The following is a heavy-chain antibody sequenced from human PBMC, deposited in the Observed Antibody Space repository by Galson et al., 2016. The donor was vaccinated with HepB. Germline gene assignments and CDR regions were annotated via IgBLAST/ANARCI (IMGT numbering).Heavy chain of an antibody. CDR3: ARLPHYYYSSAPDY. J-gene: IGHJ4*02. Sequence: QSGAEVKKPGESLKISCKASGYGFTKYWITWMRQMPGKGLEWMGIIYPSDSDTSDTRYSPSFQGQVTISVDKSITTAYLQWSNLKASDTAMYYCARLPHYYYSSAPDYWGQGTLVTVSS. CDR1: GYGFTKYW. V-gene: IGHV5-51*01. D-gene: IGHD3-22*01. CDR2: IYPSDSDTSDT.